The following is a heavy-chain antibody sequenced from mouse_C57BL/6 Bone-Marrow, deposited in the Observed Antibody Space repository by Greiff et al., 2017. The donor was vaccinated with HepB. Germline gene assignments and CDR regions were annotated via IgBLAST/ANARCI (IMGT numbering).Heavy chain of an antibody. V-gene: IGHV1-5*01. CDR3: TRERDLRLRDWYFDV. CDR2: IYPGNSDT. J-gene: IGHJ1*03. D-gene: IGHD3-2*02. CDR1: GYTFTSYW. Sequence: EVQLQQSGTVLARPGASVKMSCKTSGYTFTSYWMHWVKQRPGQGLEWIGAIYPGNSDTSYNQKFKGKAKLTAVTSASTAYMELSSLTNEDSAVYYCTRERDLRLRDWYFDVWGTGTTVTVSS.